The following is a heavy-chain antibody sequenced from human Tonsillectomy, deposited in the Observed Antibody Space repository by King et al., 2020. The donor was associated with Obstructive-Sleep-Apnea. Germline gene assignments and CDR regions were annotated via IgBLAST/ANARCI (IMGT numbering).Heavy chain of an antibody. CDR2: IRYDGSNK. J-gene: IGHJ3*02. CDR1: GFTFSSYG. CDR3: AKDRVVVAATTYDAFDI. Sequence: VQLVESGGGVVQPGRSLRLSCAASGFTFSSYGMHWVRQAPGKGLEWVAFIRYDGSNKYYADSVKGRFTISRDNSKNTLYLQMNSLRAEDTAVYYCAKDRVVVAATTYDAFDIWGQGTMVTVSS. D-gene: IGHD2-15*01. V-gene: IGHV3-30*02.